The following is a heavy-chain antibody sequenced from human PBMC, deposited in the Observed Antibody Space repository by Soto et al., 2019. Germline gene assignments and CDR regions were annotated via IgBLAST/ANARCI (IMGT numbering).Heavy chain of an antibody. CDR2: ISPMFGAA. CDR1: GGTLNTYA. D-gene: IGHD3-10*01. J-gene: IGHJ4*02. Sequence: QVQLVQSGAEMKKPGSSVKVSCQSSGGTLNTYAMNWVRQAPGQGPEWMGDISPMFGAATYAPKFQGRVTITADESTGTSYMQLSSLTSEDTALYFCTREVQVHTPAFVYWGQGTLVTVSS. V-gene: IGHV1-69*19. CDR3: TREVQVHTPAFVY.